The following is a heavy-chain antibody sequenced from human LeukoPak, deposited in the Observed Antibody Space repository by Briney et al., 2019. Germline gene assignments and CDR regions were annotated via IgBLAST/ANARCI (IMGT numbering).Heavy chain of an antibody. CDR2: ISGSGGST. CDR3: AKDYGDYEPGEAFDI. J-gene: IGHJ3*02. Sequence: GGSLRLSCAASGFTFSSYAMSWVRQAPGKGLKWVSAISGSGGSTYYADSVKGRFTISRDNSKNTLYLQMNSLRGEDTAVYYCAKDYGDYEPGEAFDIWGQGTMVTVSS. D-gene: IGHD4-17*01. CDR1: GFTFSSYA. V-gene: IGHV3-23*01.